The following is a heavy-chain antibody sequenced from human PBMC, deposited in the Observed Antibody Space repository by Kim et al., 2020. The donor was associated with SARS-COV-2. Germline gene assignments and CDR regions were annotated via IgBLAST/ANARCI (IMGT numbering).Heavy chain of an antibody. CDR3: ASGPSGWYDY. CDR2: INPNSGNT. Sequence: ASVKVSCKASGYTFTSHDINWVRQAPGQGLDWMGWINPNSGNTGYAQKFQGRVTMTRNTAINTAYMEVTTLRSDDTAIYYCASGPSGWYDYWGQGTLVTVSS. CDR1: GYTFTSHD. D-gene: IGHD6-19*01. V-gene: IGHV1-8*01. J-gene: IGHJ4*02.